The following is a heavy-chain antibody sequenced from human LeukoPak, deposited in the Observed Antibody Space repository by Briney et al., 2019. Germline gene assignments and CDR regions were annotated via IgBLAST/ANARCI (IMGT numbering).Heavy chain of an antibody. V-gene: IGHV3-30*04. D-gene: IGHD5-18*01. CDR1: GFTFSSYA. J-gene: IGHJ4*02. CDR3: ARESGTAMVTFLDY. Sequence: SLRLSCAASGFTFSSYAMHWVRQAPGKGLEWVAAISYDGSNKYYADSMKGRFTISRDNSKNTLYLQMNSLRAEDTAVYYCARESGTAMVTFLDYWGEGTLGTVSS. CDR2: ISYDGSNK.